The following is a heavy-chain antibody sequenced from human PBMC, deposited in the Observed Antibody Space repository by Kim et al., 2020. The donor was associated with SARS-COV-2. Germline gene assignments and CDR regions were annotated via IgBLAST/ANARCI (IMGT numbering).Heavy chain of an antibody. D-gene: IGHD3-9*01. Sequence: SETLSLTCAVYGGSFSGYYWSWIRQPPGKGLEWIGEINHSGSTNYNPSLKSRVTISVDTSKNQFSLKLSSVTAADTAVYYCARAPLRYDILTRVMHFDYWGQGTLVTVSS. CDR3: ARAPLRYDILTRVMHFDY. V-gene: IGHV4-34*01. CDR2: INHSGST. CDR1: GGSFSGYY. J-gene: IGHJ4*02.